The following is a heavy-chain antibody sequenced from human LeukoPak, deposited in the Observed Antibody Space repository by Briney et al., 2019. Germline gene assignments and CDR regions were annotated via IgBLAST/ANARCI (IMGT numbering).Heavy chain of an antibody. CDR3: ANSSIFYDSSGYYVGEKYYFDY. V-gene: IGHV3-23*01. CDR1: GFTFSSYG. Sequence: GGSLRLSCAASGFTFSSYGMSWVRQAPGKGLEWVSAISASGTSTYYADSVKGRFTISRDNSKDTLYLQMNSLRAEDTAVYYCANSSIFYDSSGYYVGEKYYFDYWGQGTLVTVSS. CDR2: ISASGTST. J-gene: IGHJ4*02. D-gene: IGHD3-22*01.